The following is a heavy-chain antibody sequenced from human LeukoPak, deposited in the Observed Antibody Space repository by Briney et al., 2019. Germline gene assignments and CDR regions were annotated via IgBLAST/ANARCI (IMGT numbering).Heavy chain of an antibody. J-gene: IGHJ4*02. D-gene: IGHD6-25*01. CDR3: ARDPAKGIDY. CDR1: GFTFSSYW. Sequence: GEFLRLSCAASGFTFSSYWMSWVRQAPGKGLEWVANIKQDGREKYYVDSVKGRFTISSDNAKNSLYLQMNSLRAEDTAVYYCARDPAKGIDYWGQGTLVTV. V-gene: IGHV3-7*05. CDR2: IKQDGREK.